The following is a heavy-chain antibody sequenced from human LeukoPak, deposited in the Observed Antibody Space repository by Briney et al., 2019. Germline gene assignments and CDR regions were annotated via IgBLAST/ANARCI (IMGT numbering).Heavy chain of an antibody. Sequence: SETLSLTCTVSGGSISSSSYYWGWICQPPGKGLEWIGSIYYSGSTYYNPSLKSRVTISVDTSKNQFSLKLSSVTAADTAVYYCARTYIVVVPATPSFDYWGQGTLVTVSS. J-gene: IGHJ4*02. CDR3: ARTYIVVVPATPSFDY. D-gene: IGHD2-2*01. CDR1: GGSISSSSYY. V-gene: IGHV4-39*01. CDR2: IYYSGST.